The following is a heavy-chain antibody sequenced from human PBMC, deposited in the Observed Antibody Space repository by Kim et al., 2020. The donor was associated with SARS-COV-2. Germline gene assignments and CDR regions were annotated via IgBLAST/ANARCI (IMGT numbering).Heavy chain of an antibody. CDR3: ARSVEGHFDV. CDR1: GFTFSPYS. D-gene: IGHD2-2*01. Sequence: GSLRLSCAASGFTFSPYSMNWVRQAPGGGLEWVSYITSTASNIKYSDSVKGRFTISRDNAKNSVYLQMNSLRAEDTALYYCARSVEGHFDVWGQGTPVTVSS. J-gene: IGHJ4*02. CDR2: ITSTASNI. V-gene: IGHV3-48*01.